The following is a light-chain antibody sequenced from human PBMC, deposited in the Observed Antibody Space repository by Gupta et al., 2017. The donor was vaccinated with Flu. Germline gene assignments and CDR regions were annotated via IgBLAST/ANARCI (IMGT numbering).Light chain of an antibody. J-gene: IGKJ4*01. V-gene: IGKV1-17*01. CDR3: LQHNSYPLT. CDR2: AAS. CDR1: QGIRND. Sequence: DIPMTQSPSSLSASEGDRVTITCRASQGIRNDLAWYQKKPGKAPKRLIYAASTLQSGVPSRFSGSGSGTEFTLTISSLQPEDFAAYYCLQHNSYPLTFGGGTKVEVK.